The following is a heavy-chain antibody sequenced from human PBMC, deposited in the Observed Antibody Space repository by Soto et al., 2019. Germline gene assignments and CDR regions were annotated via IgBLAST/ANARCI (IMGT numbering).Heavy chain of an antibody. D-gene: IGHD3-10*01. J-gene: IGHJ4*02. CDR1: GFTFSSYG. Sequence: QVQLVESGGGVVQPGRSLRLSCAASGFTFSSYGMHWVRQAPGKGLEWVAVIWYDGSNKYYADSVKGRFTISRDNSKNTLYLQMISLRVEDTAVYHCASCCGNSPGSSDYRGQGTLVTVSS. V-gene: IGHV3-33*01. CDR3: ASCCGNSPGSSDY. CDR2: IWYDGSNK.